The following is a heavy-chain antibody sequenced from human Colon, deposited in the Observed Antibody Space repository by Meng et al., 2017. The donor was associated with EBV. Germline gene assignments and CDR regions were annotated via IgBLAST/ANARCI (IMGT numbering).Heavy chain of an antibody. CDR2: IYHSGTT. D-gene: IGHD4-17*01. CDR3: ARNGDYNPGLY. V-gene: IGHV4-4*02. CDR1: GDSISNNW. J-gene: IGHJ4*02. Sequence: QVQLQESGPGRVKPSGTLSLTCAVSGDSISNNWWSWVRQPPGKGLEWIGEIYHSGTTNYNPSLRSRVTISVDKSKNQFSLQLTSATAADTAVYYCARNGDYNPGLYWGQGTLVTVSS.